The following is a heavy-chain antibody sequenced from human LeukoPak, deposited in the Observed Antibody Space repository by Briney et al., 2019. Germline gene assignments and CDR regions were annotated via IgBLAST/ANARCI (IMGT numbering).Heavy chain of an antibody. CDR2: IRYDGSNK. CDR3: AKDNYYYYYMDV. J-gene: IGHJ6*03. CDR1: GFTFSSYG. Sequence: SGGSLRLSCAASGFTFSSYGMHWVRQAPGKGLEWVAFIRYDGSNKYYADSVKGRFTISRDNSKNTLYLQMNSLRAEDTAVYYCAKDNYYYYYMDVWGKGTTVTVSS. V-gene: IGHV3-30*02.